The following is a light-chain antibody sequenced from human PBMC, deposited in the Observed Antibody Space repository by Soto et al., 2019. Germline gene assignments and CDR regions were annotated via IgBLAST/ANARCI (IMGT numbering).Light chain of an antibody. CDR1: QSVSSSF. V-gene: IGKV3-20*01. Sequence: EIVLTQSPGTLSLSPGERSTLSFSSSQSVSSSFLAWYQQKPGQAPRLLMYGASSRATGIPDRFSGSGSGTDFTLTISRLEPEDFAVYYCQQSYRKTFGQGTKVDI. CDR3: QQSYRKT. CDR2: GAS. J-gene: IGKJ1*01.